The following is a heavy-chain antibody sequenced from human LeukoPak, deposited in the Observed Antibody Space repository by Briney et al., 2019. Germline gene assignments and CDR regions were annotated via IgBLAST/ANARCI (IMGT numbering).Heavy chain of an antibody. J-gene: IGHJ6*03. V-gene: IGHV4-4*09. CDR1: GGSISSYY. Sequence: SETLSLTCTVSGGSISSYYWSWIRQPPGKGLEWIGYIYTSGSTNYNPSLKSRVTISVDTSKNQFSLKLSSVTAADTAVYYCARLRYYYYMDVWGKGTTVTVSS. CDR2: IYTSGST. CDR3: ARLRYYYYMDV.